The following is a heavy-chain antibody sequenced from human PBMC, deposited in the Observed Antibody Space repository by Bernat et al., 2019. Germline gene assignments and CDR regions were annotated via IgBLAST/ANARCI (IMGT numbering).Heavy chain of an antibody. CDR2: INPNSGGT. CDR1: GYTFTGYY. D-gene: IGHD3-22*01. Sequence: QVQLVQSGAEVKKPGASVKVSYKASGYTFTGYYMHWVRQAPGQGLEWMGRINPNSGGTNYAQKFQGRVTMTRDTSISTAYMELSRLRSDDTAVYYCARDQYYYDSSGYYYAEETIAYYFDYWGQGTLVTVSA. CDR3: ARDQYYYDSSGYYYAEETIAYYFDY. J-gene: IGHJ4*02. V-gene: IGHV1-2*06.